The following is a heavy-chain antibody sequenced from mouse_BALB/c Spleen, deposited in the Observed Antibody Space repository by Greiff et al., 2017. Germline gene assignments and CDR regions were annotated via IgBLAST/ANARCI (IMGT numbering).Heavy chain of an antibody. J-gene: IGHJ4*01. CDR2: ISSGGST. Sequence: DVQLVESGGGLVKPGGSLKLSCAASGFTFSSYAMSWVRQTPEKRLEWVASISSGGSTYYPDSVKGRFTISRDNARNILYLQMSSLRSEDTAMYYCARPLSYYAMDYWGQGTSVTVSS. V-gene: IGHV5-6-5*01. CDR1: GFTFSSYA. D-gene: IGHD6-1*01. CDR3: ARPLSYYAMDY.